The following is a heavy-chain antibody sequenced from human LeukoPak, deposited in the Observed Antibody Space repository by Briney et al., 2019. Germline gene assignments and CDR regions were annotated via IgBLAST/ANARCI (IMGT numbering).Heavy chain of an antibody. J-gene: IGHJ4*02. Sequence: GGSLRLSCAASGFTFDDYGMSWVRPAPGKGLEWVSCINWNGGSTGYADSVKGRFTISRDNAKNSLYLQMNSLRAEDTALYYCARRSNLGYCSSTSCYPQPIDYWGQGTLVTVSS. CDR2: INWNGGST. CDR1: GFTFDDYG. D-gene: IGHD2-2*01. V-gene: IGHV3-20*04. CDR3: ARRSNLGYCSSTSCYPQPIDY.